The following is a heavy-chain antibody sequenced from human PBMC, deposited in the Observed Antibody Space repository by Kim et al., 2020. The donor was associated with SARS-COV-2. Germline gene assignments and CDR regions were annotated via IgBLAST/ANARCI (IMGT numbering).Heavy chain of an antibody. V-gene: IGHV3-48*02. J-gene: IGHJ4*02. CDR2: ISSGSETI. D-gene: IGHD3-3*01. CDR1: GFRFSSYS. Sequence: GGSLRLSCAASGFRFSSYSMNWVRQAPGKGLEWVSYISSGSETIYYADSVRGRFTISRDNAHKSLYLQMNGLRDDDTAVYYCAKDGPISGYYYGIDYWGQGTLVTVSS. CDR3: AKDGPISGYYYGIDY.